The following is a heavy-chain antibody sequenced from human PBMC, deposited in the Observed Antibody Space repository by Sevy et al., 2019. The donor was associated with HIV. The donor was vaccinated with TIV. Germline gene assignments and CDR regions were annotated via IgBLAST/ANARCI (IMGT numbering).Heavy chain of an antibody. Sequence: ASVKVSCKASGYTFTGYYMHWVRQAPGQGLAWMGWINPNSGGTNYAQKFQGRVTMTRDTSISTAYMELSRLRSDDTAVYYCAISAWVSSGWYPIGYYFDYWGQGTLVTVSS. D-gene: IGHD6-19*01. CDR3: AISAWVSSGWYPIGYYFDY. CDR2: INPNSGGT. CDR1: GYTFTGYY. V-gene: IGHV1-2*02. J-gene: IGHJ4*02.